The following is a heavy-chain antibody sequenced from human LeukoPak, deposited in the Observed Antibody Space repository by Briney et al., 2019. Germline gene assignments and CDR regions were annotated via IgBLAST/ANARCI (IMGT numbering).Heavy chain of an antibody. D-gene: IGHD3-22*01. Sequence: PSETLSLTCTVSGGSISSYYWSWIRQPPGKGLEWIGYIYYSGSTNYNPSLKSRVTISVDTSKNQFSLKLSSVTAADTAVYYCAREIAITMTGGAFDIWGQGTMVTVSS. CDR3: AREIAITMTGGAFDI. CDR2: IYYSGST. V-gene: IGHV4-59*01. CDR1: GGSISSYY. J-gene: IGHJ3*02.